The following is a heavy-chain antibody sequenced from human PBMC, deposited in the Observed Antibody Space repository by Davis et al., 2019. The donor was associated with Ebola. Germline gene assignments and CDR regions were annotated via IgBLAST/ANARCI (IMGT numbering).Heavy chain of an antibody. V-gene: IGHV3-7*03. CDR2: IKQDGSDK. CDR3: ARVESSFYAGDY. J-gene: IGHJ4*02. CDR1: GFTFSNYW. Sequence: GESLKISCAASGFTFSNYWMSWVRQAPGKGLEWVANIKQDGSDKYYVDSVKGRFTISRDNAKNSLYLQMNSLRAEDTAVYYCARVESSFYAGDYWGQGTLVTVSS. D-gene: IGHD6-13*01.